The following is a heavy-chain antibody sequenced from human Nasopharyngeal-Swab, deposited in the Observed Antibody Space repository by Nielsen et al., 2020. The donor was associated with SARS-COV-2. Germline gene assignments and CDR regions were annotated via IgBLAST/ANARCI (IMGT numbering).Heavy chain of an antibody. Sequence: SGPTLVNPTQSHTLTCTFTGFSLSPSGMCVSWIRQPPGKTLERPESIDWEDDRYYSTSLKARLTLSKDTSKNQVVLTMTNMDPVDTATYYCARIPPLDYHFDSWSQGTLVTVSS. V-gene: IGHV2-70*13. CDR3: ARIPPLDYHFDS. CDR1: GFSLSPSGMC. D-gene: IGHD3/OR15-3a*01. CDR2: IDWEDDR. J-gene: IGHJ4*02.